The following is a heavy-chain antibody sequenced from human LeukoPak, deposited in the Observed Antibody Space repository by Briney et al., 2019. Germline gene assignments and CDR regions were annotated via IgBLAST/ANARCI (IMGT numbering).Heavy chain of an antibody. CDR1: GFTLSTYS. Sequence: PGGSLRLSCAASGFTLSTYSMNWVRQAPGKGLEWVSSISSSGSYMYYVDSVKGRFTISRDNAKNSLYLQMNSLGAEDTAVYYCARGGVGLIIIPGWEYDYYGMDVWGQGTTVTVSS. CDR3: ARGGVGLIIIPGWEYDYYGMDV. J-gene: IGHJ6*02. CDR2: ISSSGSYM. V-gene: IGHV3-21*01. D-gene: IGHD3/OR15-3a*01.